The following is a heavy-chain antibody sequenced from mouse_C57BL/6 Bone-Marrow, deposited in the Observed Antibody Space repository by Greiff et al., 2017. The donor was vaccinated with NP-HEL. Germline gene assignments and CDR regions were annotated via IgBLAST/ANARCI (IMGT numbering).Heavy chain of an antibody. CDR1: GYTFTSYW. CDR2: INPSSGYT. CDR3: ARDSSKDYYAMDY. Sequence: VQLQQSGAELAKPGASVKLSCKASGYTFTSYWMHWVKQRPGQGLEWIGYINPSSGYTKYNQKFKDKATLTADKSSSTAYMQLSSLTYEDSAVYYCARDSSKDYYAMDYWGQGTSVTVSS. D-gene: IGHD3-2*01. J-gene: IGHJ4*01. V-gene: IGHV1-7*01.